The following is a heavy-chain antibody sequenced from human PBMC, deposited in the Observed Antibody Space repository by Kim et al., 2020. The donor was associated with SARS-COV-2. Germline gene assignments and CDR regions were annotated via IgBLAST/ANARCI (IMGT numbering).Heavy chain of an antibody. V-gene: IGHV6-1*01. J-gene: IGHJ4*02. Sequence: AVAVKSRITINPDTSKDQFSLQLNSVTPEDTAVYYCAREPITGTLYYFDYWGQGTLVTVSS. D-gene: IGHD1-20*01. CDR3: AREPITGTLYYFDY.